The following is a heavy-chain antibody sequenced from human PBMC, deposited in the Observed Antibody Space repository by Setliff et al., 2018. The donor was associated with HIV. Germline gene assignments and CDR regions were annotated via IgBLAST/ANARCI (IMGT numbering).Heavy chain of an antibody. V-gene: IGHV4-38-2*02. CDR2: IYHSGST. CDR1: GYSISCGYY. CDR3: ARAMVVVAAPLDAFDI. J-gene: IGHJ3*02. D-gene: IGHD2-15*01. Sequence: SETLSLTCTVSGYSISCGYYWGWIRQPPGKGLEWIGSIYHSGSTYYNPSLKSRVTISVDTSKNQFSLKLSSVTAADTAVYYCARAMVVVAAPLDAFDIWGQGTMVTVSS.